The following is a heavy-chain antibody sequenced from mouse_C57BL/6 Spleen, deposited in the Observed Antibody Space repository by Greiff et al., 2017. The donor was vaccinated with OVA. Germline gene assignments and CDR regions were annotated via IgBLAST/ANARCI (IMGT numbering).Heavy chain of an antibody. J-gene: IGHJ2*01. D-gene: IGHD1-1*01. CDR2: IYPRSGNT. V-gene: IGHV1-81*01. CDR1: GYTFTSYG. Sequence: QVQLQQSGAELARPGASVKLSCKASGYTFTSYGISWVKQRTGQGLEWIGEIYPRSGNTYYNEKFKGKATLTADKSSSTTYMELRSLTSEDSAVXFCARRDYVRRNYFDYWGQGTTLTVSS. CDR3: ARRDYVRRNYFDY.